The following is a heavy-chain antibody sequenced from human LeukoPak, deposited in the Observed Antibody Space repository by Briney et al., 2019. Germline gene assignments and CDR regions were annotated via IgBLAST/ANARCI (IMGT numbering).Heavy chain of an antibody. Sequence: PGRSLRLSCAASGFTFSSYGMHWVRQAPGKGLEWVAVTSYDGSNKYYADSVKGRFTISRDNSKNTLYLQMNSLRAEDTAVYYCAREGVPAAIIDYWGQGTLVTVSS. CDR3: AREGVPAAIIDY. J-gene: IGHJ4*02. D-gene: IGHD2-2*01. V-gene: IGHV3-30*03. CDR1: GFTFSSYG. CDR2: TSYDGSNK.